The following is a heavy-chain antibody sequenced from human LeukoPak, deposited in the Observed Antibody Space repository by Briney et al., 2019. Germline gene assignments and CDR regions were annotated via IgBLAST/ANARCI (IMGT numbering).Heavy chain of an antibody. D-gene: IGHD1-1*01. Sequence: GSLRLSCAASGITFSSYAMSWVRQAPGKGLEWVGEINHSGSTNYNPSLKSRVTISVDTSKNQFSLKLSSVTAADTAVYYCARGRTSDYWGQGTLVTVSS. J-gene: IGHJ4*02. CDR3: ARGRTSDY. CDR1: GITFSSYA. CDR2: INHSGST. V-gene: IGHV4-34*01.